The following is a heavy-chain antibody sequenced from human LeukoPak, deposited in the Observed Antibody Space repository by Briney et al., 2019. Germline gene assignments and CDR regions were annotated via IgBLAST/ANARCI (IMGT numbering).Heavy chain of an antibody. D-gene: IGHD2-15*01. J-gene: IGHJ4*02. V-gene: IGHV5-51*01. CDR1: GYSFTSYW. CDR3: ARLAVGYCSGGSCYYFDY. CDR2: IYPGDSDT. Sequence: GESLKIPCKRSGYSFTSYWIGWVPQMPGRGLEWMGIIYPGDSDTRYSPSFQGQVTISDDKSISTAYLQWSSLKALDTAMYYCARLAVGYCSGGSCYYFDYWGQGTLVTVSS.